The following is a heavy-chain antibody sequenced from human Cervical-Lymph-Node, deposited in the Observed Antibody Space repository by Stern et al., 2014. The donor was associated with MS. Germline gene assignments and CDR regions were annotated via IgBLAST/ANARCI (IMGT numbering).Heavy chain of an antibody. CDR1: GYTLSEIS. J-gene: IGHJ6*02. CDR2: VDPEHGET. V-gene: IGHV1-24*01. Sequence: QVQLVQSGAEVKQPGASVKVSCKVSGYTLSEISMHWVRQVPGKGLEWMGGVDPEHGETRYAQKFQGRVTMAEDRSTDTADMELSSLRSEDTAAYYCATHRGRVTYYYGMDVWGQGTTVTVSS. CDR3: ATHRGRVTYYYGMDV. D-gene: IGHD2-21*02.